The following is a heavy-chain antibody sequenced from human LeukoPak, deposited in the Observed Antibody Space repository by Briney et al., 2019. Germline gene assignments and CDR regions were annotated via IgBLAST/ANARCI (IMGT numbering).Heavy chain of an antibody. V-gene: IGHV6-1*01. CDR3: ARMRHYISGFGFEY. CDR2: TYYRSKWYN. D-gene: IGHD5-12*01. CDR1: GGSVSSNSAA. Sequence: SQTLSLTCAISGGSVSSNSAAWNWIRQSASRGLEWLGRTYYRSKWYNEYAVSVQSRITFNPDTSKNQLSLQLNSVTPEDTAVYYCARMRHYISGFGFEYWGQGILVTVSS. J-gene: IGHJ4*02.